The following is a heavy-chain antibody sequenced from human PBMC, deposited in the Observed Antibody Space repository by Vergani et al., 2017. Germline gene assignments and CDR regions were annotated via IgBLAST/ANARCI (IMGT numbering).Heavy chain of an antibody. CDR2: IYYSGST. D-gene: IGHD3-9*01. CDR1: GGSISSYY. Sequence: QVQLQESGPGLVKPSETLSLTCTVSGGSISSYYWSWIRQPPGKGLEWIGYIYYSGSTNYNPSLKSRVTISVDTSKNQLSLKLSSVTAADTAVYYCARETSRDILTGYSYDAFDIWGQGTMVTVSS. V-gene: IGHV4-59*01. J-gene: IGHJ3*02. CDR3: ARETSRDILTGYSYDAFDI.